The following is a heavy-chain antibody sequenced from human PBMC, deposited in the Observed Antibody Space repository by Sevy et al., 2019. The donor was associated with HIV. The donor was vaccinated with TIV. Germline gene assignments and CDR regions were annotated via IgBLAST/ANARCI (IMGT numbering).Heavy chain of an antibody. V-gene: IGHV3-9*01. Sequence: GGSLRLSCAASGFTFDDYAMHWVRQAPGKGLEWVSGISWNSGSIGYADSVKGRFFISRDNAKNSVYLQMNSLRAEDTALYYCVKSRTYSSGWYYFDYWGQGTLVTVSS. CDR1: GFTFDDYA. D-gene: IGHD6-19*01. CDR2: ISWNSGSI. J-gene: IGHJ4*02. CDR3: VKSRTYSSGWYYFDY.